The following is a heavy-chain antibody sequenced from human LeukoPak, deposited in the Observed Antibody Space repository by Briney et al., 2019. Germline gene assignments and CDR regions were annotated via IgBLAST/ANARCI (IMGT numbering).Heavy chain of an antibody. J-gene: IGHJ5*02. D-gene: IGHD2-15*01. V-gene: IGHV1-8*01. CDR1: GYTFTSYD. Sequence: EASVKVSCKASGYTFTSYDINWVRQATGQGLEWMGWMNPNSGNTGYAQKFQGRVTMTRNTSISTAYMELSSLRSEDTAVYYCARTYCSGCSCLSWFVPWGEGTLVTVSS. CDR3: ARTYCSGCSCLSWFVP. CDR2: MNPNSGNT.